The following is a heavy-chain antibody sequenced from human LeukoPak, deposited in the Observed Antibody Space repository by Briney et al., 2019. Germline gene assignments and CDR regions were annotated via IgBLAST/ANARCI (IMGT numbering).Heavy chain of an antibody. CDR2: IYTSGST. D-gene: IGHD3-22*01. CDR3: ARVNDDSSGYYYGQYFDY. Sequence: SETLSLTCTVSGGSISSGSYYWSWIRQPAGKGVEWFGRIYTSGSTNYNPSLKSRVTISVDTSKNQFSLKLSSVTAADTSVFYCARVNDDSSGYYYGQYFDYWGQGTLVTVSS. V-gene: IGHV4-61*02. J-gene: IGHJ4*02. CDR1: GGSISSGSYY.